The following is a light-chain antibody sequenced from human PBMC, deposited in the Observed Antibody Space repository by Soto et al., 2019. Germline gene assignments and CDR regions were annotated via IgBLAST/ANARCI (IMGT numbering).Light chain of an antibody. CDR3: QQYNNWPPIT. Sequence: EIVMTQSPATLSLSPGERATLSCRASQSLGSHLAWYQQKPGQAPRLLIYAASTRATGIPARFSGSGSGTEFSLTISNLQSEDFVVYYCQQYNNWPPITFGGGTKVEIK. V-gene: IGKV3-15*01. J-gene: IGKJ4*01. CDR1: QSLGSH. CDR2: AAS.